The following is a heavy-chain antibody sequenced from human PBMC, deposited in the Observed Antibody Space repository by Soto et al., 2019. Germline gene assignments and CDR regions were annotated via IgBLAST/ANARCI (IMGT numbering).Heavy chain of an antibody. CDR3: AKGRDSTGYYSNAFDI. Sequence: EVQLLESGGGLLQPGGSLRLSCAASGFTFSNYAMHWVRQAPGKGLEWVSGVSTSGTNTYYADSVKGRLAISRDKSRNTLYLQMNILRAEDTGVYYCAKGRDSTGYYSNAFDIWGQGTMVIVSS. J-gene: IGHJ3*02. D-gene: IGHD3-22*01. V-gene: IGHV3-23*01. CDR2: VSTSGTNT. CDR1: GFTFSNYA.